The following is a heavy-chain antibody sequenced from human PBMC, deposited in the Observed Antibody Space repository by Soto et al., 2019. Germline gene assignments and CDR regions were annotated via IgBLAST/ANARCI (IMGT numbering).Heavy chain of an antibody. J-gene: IGHJ6*01. Sequence: GGSLRLSCEASGFTFTSYAMHWVRQAPCKGLEWVAVISYDGSNKYYADSVKGRFTISRDNSKNTLYLQMNSLRAEDTAVYYCARDLRDYYYYGMDVWGQGTTVTVSS. CDR3: ARDLRDYYYYGMDV. CDR1: GFTFTSYA. V-gene: IGHV3-30-3*01. CDR2: ISYDGSNK.